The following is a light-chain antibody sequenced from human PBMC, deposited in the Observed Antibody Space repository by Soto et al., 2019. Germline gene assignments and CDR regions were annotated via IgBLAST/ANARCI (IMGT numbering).Light chain of an antibody. V-gene: IGLV2-8*01. CDR1: SSDVGGYNY. CDR2: EVS. J-gene: IGLJ2*01. CDR3: SSYAGSNNLV. Sequence: SALTQPPSASGSPGQSVTISCTGTSSDVGGYNYVSWYQQNPGKAPKLMIYEVSKRPSGVPDRFSGSKSGNTASLTVSGLQAEDEADYYCSSYAGSNNLVFGGGTKLTVL.